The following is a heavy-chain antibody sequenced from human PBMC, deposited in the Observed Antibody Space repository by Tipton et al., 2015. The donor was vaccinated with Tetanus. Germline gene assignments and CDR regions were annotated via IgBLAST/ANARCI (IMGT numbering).Heavy chain of an antibody. CDR3: ARHLYGYWFDP. V-gene: IGHV4-39*01. J-gene: IGHJ5*02. CDR1: GGSISDKKYY. D-gene: IGHD3-10*01. Sequence: GLVKPSETLSLTCTVSGGSISDKKYYWGWIRQPPGRGLEWIASIYFEGSTYYSPSSKSRVTIAVDRSQNVFSLNLTSVTAADTAVYYCARHLYGYWFDPWGQGALVTVSS. CDR2: IYFEGST.